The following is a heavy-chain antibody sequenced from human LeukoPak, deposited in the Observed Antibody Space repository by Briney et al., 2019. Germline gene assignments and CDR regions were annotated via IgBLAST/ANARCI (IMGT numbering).Heavy chain of an antibody. V-gene: IGHV4-4*07. CDR3: AREPSHKAALLWFDP. J-gene: IGHJ5*02. Sequence: SETLSLTCTVSGGSISSYYWSWIRQPAGKGLEWIGRIYNSGSTNYNPSLKSRVTISVDTSKNQFSLKLSSVTAADTAVYYCAREPSHKAALLWFDPWGQGTLVTVSS. CDR2: IYNSGST. CDR1: GGSISSYY. D-gene: IGHD6-6*01.